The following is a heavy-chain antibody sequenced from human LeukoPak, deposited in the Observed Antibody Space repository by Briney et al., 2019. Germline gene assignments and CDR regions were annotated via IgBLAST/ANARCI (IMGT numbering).Heavy chain of an antibody. V-gene: IGHV3-23*01. D-gene: IGHD1-26*01. CDR1: GFTFSSYA. J-gene: IGHJ4*02. CDR3: ANRARLVGATTFSYY. CDR2: ISGSGGST. Sequence: GGSLRLSCAASGFTFSSYAMSWVRQAPGKGLEWVSVISGSGGSTYYADSVKGRFTISRDNSKNTLYLQMNSLRAEDTAVYYCANRARLVGATTFSYYWGQGTLVTVSS.